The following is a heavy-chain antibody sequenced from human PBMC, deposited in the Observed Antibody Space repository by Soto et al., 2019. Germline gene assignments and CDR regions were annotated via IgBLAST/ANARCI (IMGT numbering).Heavy chain of an antibody. CDR2: INHSGST. Sequence: QVQLQQWGAGLLKHSETLSLTCAVYGGSFSGYYWSWIRQPPGKGLEWIGEINHSGSTNYNPSLKSRVTISVDTSKNQFSLKLSSVTAADTAVYYCARGGAYYGSGSTGYFQHWGQGTLVTVSS. J-gene: IGHJ1*01. V-gene: IGHV4-34*01. CDR3: ARGGAYYGSGSTGYFQH. D-gene: IGHD3-10*01. CDR1: GGSFSGYY.